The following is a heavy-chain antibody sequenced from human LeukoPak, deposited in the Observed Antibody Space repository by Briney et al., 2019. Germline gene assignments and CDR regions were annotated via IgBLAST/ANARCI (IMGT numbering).Heavy chain of an antibody. Sequence: ASVKVSCKASGYSFTGYYMHWVRQAPGQGLEWMGWINPNSGDTKYAQKFQGRVTITRDTSISTAYMELSRLRSDDTAVYYCARDEDYPLDYWGQGTLVTVSS. V-gene: IGHV1-2*02. CDR1: GYSFTGYY. CDR2: INPNSGDT. CDR3: ARDEDYPLDY. D-gene: IGHD4-11*01. J-gene: IGHJ4*02.